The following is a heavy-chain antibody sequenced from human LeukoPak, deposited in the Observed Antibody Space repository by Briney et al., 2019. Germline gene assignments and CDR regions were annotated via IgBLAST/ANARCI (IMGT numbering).Heavy chain of an antibody. Sequence: GASVKVSCKASGYTFTSYYMHWVRQAPGQGLEWMGIINPSGGSTSYAQKFQGRVTMTSDTSTSTVYMELSSLRSEDTAVYYCARGGHYCSGGSCYSNWFDPWGQGTLVTVSS. J-gene: IGHJ5*02. V-gene: IGHV1-46*01. CDR3: ARGGHYCSGGSCYSNWFDP. D-gene: IGHD2-15*01. CDR2: INPSGGST. CDR1: GYTFTSYY.